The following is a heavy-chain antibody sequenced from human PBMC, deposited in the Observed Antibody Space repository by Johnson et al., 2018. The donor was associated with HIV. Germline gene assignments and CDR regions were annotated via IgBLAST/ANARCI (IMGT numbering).Heavy chain of an antibody. D-gene: IGHD6-19*01. V-gene: IGHV3-30*02. CDR1: GFTFSSYG. J-gene: IGHJ3*02. Sequence: QEQLVESGGGVVQPGRSLRLSCAASGFTFSSYGMHWVRQAPGKGLEWVAFIRYDGSNKYYADSVKGRFTISRDNSKNTLYLQMNSLRAEDTAVYYCTREGRTVAAFTVGAFDIWGQGTMVTVSS. CDR3: TREGRTVAAFTVGAFDI. CDR2: IRYDGSNK.